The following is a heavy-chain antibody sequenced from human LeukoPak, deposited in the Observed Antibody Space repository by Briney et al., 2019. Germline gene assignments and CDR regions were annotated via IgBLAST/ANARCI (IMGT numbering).Heavy chain of an antibody. D-gene: IGHD1-1*01. V-gene: IGHV1-46*01. Sequence: GASVKVSCKASGYTFTSYYMHWVRQAPGQGLEWMGIINPSGGSTSYAQKFQGRVTMTRDTSTSTVYMELSSLRSEDTAVYYCARVSGVARQPFIRWFDPWGQGTLVTVSS. CDR2: INPSGGST. CDR1: GYTFTSYY. J-gene: IGHJ5*02. CDR3: ARVSGVARQPFIRWFDP.